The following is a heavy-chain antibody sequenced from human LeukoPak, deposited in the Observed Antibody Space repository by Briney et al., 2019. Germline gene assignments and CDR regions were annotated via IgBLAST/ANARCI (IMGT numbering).Heavy chain of an antibody. V-gene: IGHV1-2*04. Sequence: ASVKVSFKASGYTFTVYYMHWVRQAPGQGLEWMGWINPNSGGTNYAQKFQGWGTMTRDTSISTAYMELSRLRSDDTAVYYCARCGYCSSTSCSRGAFDIWGQGTMVTVSS. CDR1: GYTFTVYY. CDR3: ARCGYCSSTSCSRGAFDI. D-gene: IGHD2-2*01. CDR2: INPNSGGT. J-gene: IGHJ3*02.